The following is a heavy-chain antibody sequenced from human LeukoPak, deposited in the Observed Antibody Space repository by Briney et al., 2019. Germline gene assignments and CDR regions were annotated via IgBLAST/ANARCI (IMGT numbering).Heavy chain of an antibody. V-gene: IGHV1-2*04. Sequence: ASVKVSCKASGYTFTGYYMHWVRQAPGQGLEWMGWINPNSGGTNYAQKFQGWVTMTRDTSISTAYMELSRLRSDDTAVYYCARGSSSWSLYYFDYWGQGTLVTVSS. CDR1: GYTFTGYY. D-gene: IGHD6-13*01. CDR3: ARGSSSWSLYYFDY. J-gene: IGHJ4*02. CDR2: INPNSGGT.